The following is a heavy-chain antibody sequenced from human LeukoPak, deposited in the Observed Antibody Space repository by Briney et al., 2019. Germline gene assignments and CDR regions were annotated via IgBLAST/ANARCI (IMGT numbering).Heavy chain of an antibody. V-gene: IGHV1-8*01. CDR3: ARNGRVRRVVKDLFEY. Sequence: ASVKVSCKASGYIVTSYDITWVRQATGQGLEWMGWMNPNSGNTGYAQRFQDRVTITKDTSTGTAYMDLRNLRTDDTAMYYCARNGRVRRVVKDLFEYWGQGTLVAVSS. J-gene: IGHJ4*02. CDR1: GYIVTSYD. CDR2: MNPNSGNT. D-gene: IGHD3-10*01.